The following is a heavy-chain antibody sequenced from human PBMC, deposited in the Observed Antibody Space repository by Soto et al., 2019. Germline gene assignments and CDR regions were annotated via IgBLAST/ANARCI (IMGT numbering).Heavy chain of an antibody. CDR1: GYTFTNYG. D-gene: IGHD6-19*01. J-gene: IGHJ4*02. V-gene: IGHV1-18*01. CDR2: ISVYNGNT. Sequence: QVQLVQSGAEVKKPGASVKVSCKASGYTFTNYGITWVRQAPGQGLEWMGCISVYNGNTKYAQKFQGRVTMTTDTSTATAYLELRSLRSDDTAVYFCASERISGWSAGGPPLVYWGQGTLVTVSS. CDR3: ASERISGWSAGGPPLVY.